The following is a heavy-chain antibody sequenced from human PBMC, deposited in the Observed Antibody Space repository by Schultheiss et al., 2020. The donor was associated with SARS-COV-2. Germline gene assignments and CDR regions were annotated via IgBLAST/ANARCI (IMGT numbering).Heavy chain of an antibody. V-gene: IGHV4-39*07. CDR1: GGSISSSSYY. Sequence: SQTLSLTCTVSGGSISSSSYYWGWIRLPPGKGLEWIGSIYYSGSTYYNPSLKSRVTISVDKSKNQFSLKLSSVTAADTAVYYCARDYSSGSRYYYGMDVWGQGTTVTVSS. CDR3: ARDYSSGSRYYYGMDV. J-gene: IGHJ6*02. D-gene: IGHD6-19*01. CDR2: IYYSGST.